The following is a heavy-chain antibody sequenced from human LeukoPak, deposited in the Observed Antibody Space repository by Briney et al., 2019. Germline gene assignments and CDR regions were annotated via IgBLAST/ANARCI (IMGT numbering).Heavy chain of an antibody. D-gene: IGHD2-21*02. J-gene: IGHJ4*02. CDR2: IYYSGST. V-gene: IGHV4-31*03. Sequence: PSQTLSCTCTVSGGHISHGGYYLSWIRQHPGKCLEWIGYIYYSGSTYYNPSLKSRVTISVDTSKNQFSLKLSSVTAADTAVYYCARADGGDTFDYWGQGTLVTVSS. CDR1: GGHISHGGYY. CDR3: ARADGGDTFDY.